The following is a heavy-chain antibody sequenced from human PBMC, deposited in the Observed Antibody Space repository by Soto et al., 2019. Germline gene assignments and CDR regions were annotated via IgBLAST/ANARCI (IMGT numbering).Heavy chain of an antibody. CDR2: ISGSGGST. V-gene: IGHV3-23*01. J-gene: IGHJ6*02. CDR3: AKDKSRLGYYGMDV. Sequence: PGGSLRLSCAASGFTFSSYAMSWVRQAPGKGLEWVSAISGSGGSTYYADSVKGRFTISRDNSKNTLYLQMNSLRAEDTAVHYCAKDKSRLGYYGMDVWGQGTTVTVSS. CDR1: GFTFSSYA. D-gene: IGHD7-27*01.